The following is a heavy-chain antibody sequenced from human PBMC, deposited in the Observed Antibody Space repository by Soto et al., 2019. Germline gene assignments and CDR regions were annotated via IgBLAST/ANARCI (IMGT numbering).Heavy chain of an antibody. Sequence: PSETLSLTCTVSGGSISSSSYYWGWIRQPPGKGLEWIGSIYYSGSTYYNPSLKSRVTISVDTSKNQFSLKLSSVTAADTAVYYCARLDYDILTGYYSYPFWYFDYWGQGTLVTVSS. CDR1: GGSISSSSYY. CDR2: IYYSGST. D-gene: IGHD3-9*01. J-gene: IGHJ4*02. CDR3: ARLDYDILTGYYSYPFWYFDY. V-gene: IGHV4-39*01.